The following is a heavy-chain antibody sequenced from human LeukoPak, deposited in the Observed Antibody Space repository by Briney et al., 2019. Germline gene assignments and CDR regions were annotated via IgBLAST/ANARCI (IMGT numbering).Heavy chain of an antibody. CDR3: ANGDGFDY. V-gene: IGHV3-7*01. Sequence: GGSLRLSCATSGFTFSTYWMSWVRLAPGKGLEWVANIKQDGSEKYYADSVTGRFTISRDNAKNLLYLQMNSLRVEDTAVYYCANGDGFDYWGQGTLVTVSS. J-gene: IGHJ4*02. CDR1: GFTFSTYW. CDR2: IKQDGSEK. D-gene: IGHD5-24*01.